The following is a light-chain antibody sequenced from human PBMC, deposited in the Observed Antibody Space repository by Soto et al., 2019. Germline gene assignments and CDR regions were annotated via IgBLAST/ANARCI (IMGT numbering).Light chain of an antibody. CDR3: QQYGSSGT. J-gene: IGKJ1*01. V-gene: IGKV3-20*01. CDR1: HSVSTN. Sequence: EIVLTQSPATLSVSPGERATLSCRASHSVSTNLAWYQQKPGQAPRLLIYGASTRATDVPARFSGSGSGTDFTLTISRLEPEDFAVYYCQQYGSSGTFGQGTKVDIK. CDR2: GAS.